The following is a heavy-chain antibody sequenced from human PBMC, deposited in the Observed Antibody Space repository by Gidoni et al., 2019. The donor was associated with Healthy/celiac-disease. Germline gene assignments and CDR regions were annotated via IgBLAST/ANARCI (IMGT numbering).Heavy chain of an antibody. Sequence: EVQLVESGGGLVKPGGSLRLSCAASGFTFSNAWMSWVRQAPGKGLEWVGRIKSKTDGGTTDYAAPVKGRFTISRDDSKNTLYLQMNSLKTEDTAVYYCTTEDDFWSGYYTTLGFLPPFDPWGQGTLVTVSS. CDR2: IKSKTDGGTT. CDR3: TTEDDFWSGYYTTLGFLPPFDP. J-gene: IGHJ5*02. CDR1: GFTFSNAW. D-gene: IGHD3-3*01. V-gene: IGHV3-15*01.